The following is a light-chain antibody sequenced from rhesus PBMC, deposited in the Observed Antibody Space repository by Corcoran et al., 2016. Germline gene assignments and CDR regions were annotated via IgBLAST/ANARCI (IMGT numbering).Light chain of an antibody. CDR2: YAS. Sequence: TVVTQSPATLSLSPGERATLSCRASQNVGNNLAWYQQKPGQAPRLLIYYASTRATGIPDRFSGSGSGTDFTLTISSLEPEDVGVYYCQQSSKLYSFGQGTKVEIK. CDR1: QNVGNN. J-gene: IGKJ2*01. V-gene: IGKV3-24*04. CDR3: QQSSKLYS.